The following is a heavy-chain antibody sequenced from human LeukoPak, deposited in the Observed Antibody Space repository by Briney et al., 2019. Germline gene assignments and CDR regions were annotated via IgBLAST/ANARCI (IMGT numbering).Heavy chain of an antibody. CDR3: TTMGNHDSSEQNPMPFDY. CDR2: IKSKTGGGTT. CDR1: GFTFSSYW. Sequence: PGGSLRLSCAASGFTFSSYWMTWVRQAPGKGLEWVGRIKSKTGGGTTDYAAPVKGRFTISRDDSQSTLYLQMNSLKTEDTALYYCTTMGNHDSSEQNPMPFDYWGQGTLVTVSS. V-gene: IGHV3-15*01. D-gene: IGHD3-22*01. J-gene: IGHJ4*02.